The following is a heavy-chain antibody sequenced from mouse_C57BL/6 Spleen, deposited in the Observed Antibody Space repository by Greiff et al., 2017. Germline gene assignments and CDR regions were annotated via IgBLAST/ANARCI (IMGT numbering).Heavy chain of an antibody. Sequence: VQLQQSGAELVRPGSSVKLSCKASGYTFTSYWMDWVKQRPGQGLEWIGNIYPSDSETHYNQKFKDKATLTVDKSSSTAYMQLSSLTSEDSAVYYCARSITTVVAKRYFDVWGTGTTVTVSS. CDR2: IYPSDSET. CDR1: GYTFTSYW. CDR3: ARSITTVVAKRYFDV. J-gene: IGHJ1*03. D-gene: IGHD1-1*01. V-gene: IGHV1-61*01.